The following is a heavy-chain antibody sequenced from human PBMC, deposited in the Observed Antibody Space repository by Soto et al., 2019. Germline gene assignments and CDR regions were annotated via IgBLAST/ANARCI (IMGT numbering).Heavy chain of an antibody. J-gene: IGHJ4*02. CDR1: GGTFSSYT. V-gene: IGHV1-69*02. CDR2: IVPILGIA. Sequence: QVQLVQSGAEVKKPGSSVKVSCKASGGTFSSYTISWVRQAPGQGLEWMGRIVPILGIANYAQKFQGRVTSSADKSTNTAYMEVSSVESEDTAVYDCTKWGGGYNSWFDYGGQGTLVTVSS. CDR3: TKWGGGYNSWFDY. D-gene: IGHD5-12*01.